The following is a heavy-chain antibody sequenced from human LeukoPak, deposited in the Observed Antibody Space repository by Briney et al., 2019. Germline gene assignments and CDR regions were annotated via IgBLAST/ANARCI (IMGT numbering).Heavy chain of an antibody. V-gene: IGHV3-74*01. D-gene: IGHD3-10*01. CDR3: MVRGVNDAFDI. J-gene: IGHJ3*02. Sequence: GGSLRLSCAASGFTFSSYSMNWVRQAPGKGLVWVSRINSDGSSTSYADSVKGRFTISRDNAKNSLYLQMNSLRAEDTALYYCMVRGVNDAFDIWGQGTMVTVSS. CDR1: GFTFSSYS. CDR2: INSDGSST.